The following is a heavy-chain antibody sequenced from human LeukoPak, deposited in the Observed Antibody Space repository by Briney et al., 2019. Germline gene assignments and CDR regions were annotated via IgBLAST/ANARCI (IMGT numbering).Heavy chain of an antibody. V-gene: IGHV3-23*01. Sequence: GGSLGLSCAASGFTFSSYAMSWVRQAPGKGLEWVSAISGSGGSTYYADSVKGRFTISRDNSKNTLYLQMNSLRAEDTAVYYCAKAGRNYYYYYMDVWGKGTTVTVSS. CDR2: ISGSGGST. J-gene: IGHJ6*03. CDR1: GFTFSSYA. CDR3: AKAGRNYYYYYMDV.